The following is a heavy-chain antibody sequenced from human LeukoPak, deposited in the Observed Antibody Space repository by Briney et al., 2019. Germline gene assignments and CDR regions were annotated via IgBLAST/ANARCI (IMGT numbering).Heavy chain of an antibody. CDR2: ICGSGGST. J-gene: IGHJ4*02. CDR1: GFTFSDYC. CDR3: AKGALRGYTYGYTPYDYDY. Sequence: TGGSLRLSCVASGFTFSDYCMSWVRQPPGKGLEWVSGICGSGGSTYYADSVRGRCTIFRDNSKNTLLLQMNTLRAEDTDVYYCAKGALRGYTYGYTPYDYDYWGQGTLVTVSS. D-gene: IGHD5-18*01. V-gene: IGHV3-23*01.